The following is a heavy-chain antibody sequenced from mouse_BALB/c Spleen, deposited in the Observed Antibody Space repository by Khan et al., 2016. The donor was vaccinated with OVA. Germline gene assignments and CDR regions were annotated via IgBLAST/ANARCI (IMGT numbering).Heavy chain of an antibody. CDR1: GYTFTSYW. CDR2: INPSTGYT. Sequence: VQLQQSGAELAKPGASVKMSCKASGYTFTSYWMHWVKQRPGQGLEWIGYINPSTGYTEYNQKFKDKATLTADKSSRTAYMQLSSLTSEDSGVYYGANHGSSSAWFTYWGQGTLVTVSA. CDR3: ANHGSSSAWFTY. J-gene: IGHJ3*01. D-gene: IGHD1-1*01. V-gene: IGHV1-7*01.